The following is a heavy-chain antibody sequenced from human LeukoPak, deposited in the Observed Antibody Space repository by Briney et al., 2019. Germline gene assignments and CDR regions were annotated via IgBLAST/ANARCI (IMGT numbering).Heavy chain of an antibody. CDR2: IKEDGSEK. Sequence: GGSLRLSCAAPGFTFSNYWMSWVRQAPGKGLEWVANIKEDGSEKYYVDSVKGRFTISRDNAGNSLYLQMNSLRAEDTAVYYCASGRQLGYWGQGTLVTVTS. J-gene: IGHJ4*02. CDR3: ASGRQLGY. V-gene: IGHV3-7*01. D-gene: IGHD6-13*01. CDR1: GFTFSNYW.